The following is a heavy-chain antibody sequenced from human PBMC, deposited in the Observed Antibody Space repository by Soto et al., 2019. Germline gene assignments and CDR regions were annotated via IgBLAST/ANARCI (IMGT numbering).Heavy chain of an antibody. CDR3: ANRFSTGWSRYNCFGA. D-gene: IGHD6-19*01. Sequence: EVQVLESGGESVQPGGSLRLSCAASGCPFNNFAMNGVRQAPGRVLEWIAMIIVRGDISNYADSVRGRFTISRDNSKNTLFLQMSALRDDDTAVYYCANRFSTGWSRYNCFGAWGQGTLVTVSS. CDR2: IIVRGDIS. V-gene: IGHV3-23*01. J-gene: IGHJ5*02. CDR1: GCPFNNFA.